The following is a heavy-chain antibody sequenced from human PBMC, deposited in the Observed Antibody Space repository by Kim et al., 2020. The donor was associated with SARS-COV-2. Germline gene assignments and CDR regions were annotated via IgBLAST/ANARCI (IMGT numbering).Heavy chain of an antibody. CDR2: IKSKTDGGTT. CDR1: GFTFSNAW. J-gene: IGHJ6*02. D-gene: IGHD3-16*02. Sequence: GGSLRLSCAASGFTFSNAWMSWVRQAPGKGLEWVGRIKSKTDGGTTDYAAPVKGRFTISKDDSKNTLYLQMNSLKNEDTAVYYCTAPQDYVWGSYHYYYYGMDVWGQGTTVTVSS. CDR3: TAPQDYVWGSYHYYYYGMDV. V-gene: IGHV3-15*01.